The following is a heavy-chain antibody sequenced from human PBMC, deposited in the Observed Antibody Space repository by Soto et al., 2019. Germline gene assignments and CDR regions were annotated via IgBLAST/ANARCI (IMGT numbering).Heavy chain of an antibody. Sequence: QVQLQQWGAGLLKPSETLSLTCAVYSGSFSGYYWNWIRQPPGKGLEWIGEINHSGSTNYNPSLKRRVTISVDTSKNQFSLKLSSVTAADTAVYYCARGWGRIFDYWGQGTLVTVSS. V-gene: IGHV4-34*01. CDR1: SGSFSGYY. CDR3: ARGWGRIFDY. CDR2: INHSGST. J-gene: IGHJ4*02. D-gene: IGHD7-27*01.